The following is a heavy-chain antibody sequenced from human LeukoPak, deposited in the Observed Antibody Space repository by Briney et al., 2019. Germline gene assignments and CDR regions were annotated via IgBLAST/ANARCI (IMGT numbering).Heavy chain of an antibody. J-gene: IGHJ5*02. CDR2: INPSGGGT. Sequence: ASVKVSCKASGYTFTSYYIRWVRQAPGQGLEWMGVINPSGGGTSYAQKFQGRVTMTWDTSTCTVYMDLRSLRSEDTAVYFCARDMLAVPSNWFDPWGQGTLVTVSS. CDR1: GYTFTSYY. CDR3: ARDMLAVPSNWFDP. V-gene: IGHV1-46*01. D-gene: IGHD2-8*01.